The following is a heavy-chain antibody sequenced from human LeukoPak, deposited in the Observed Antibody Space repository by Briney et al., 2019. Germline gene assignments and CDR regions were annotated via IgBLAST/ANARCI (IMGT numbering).Heavy chain of an antibody. J-gene: IGHJ5*02. D-gene: IGHD3-10*01. Sequence: SETLSLTCTVSGGSISSSSYYWGWIRQPPGKGLEWIGSIYYSGSTYYNPSLKSRVTISVDTSRNQFSLKLSSVTAADTAVYYCARQFEVLLWFGEFRNWFDPWGQGTLVTVSS. CDR3: ARQFEVLLWFGEFRNWFDP. CDR1: GGSISSSSYY. V-gene: IGHV4-39*01. CDR2: IYYSGST.